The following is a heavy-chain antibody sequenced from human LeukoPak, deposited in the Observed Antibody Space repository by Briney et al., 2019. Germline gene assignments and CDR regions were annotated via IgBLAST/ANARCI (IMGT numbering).Heavy chain of an antibody. CDR3: TRSTKVVSRTFDY. V-gene: IGHV1-69*13. Sequence: ASVKVSCKASGGTFSSYAISWVRQAPGHGLELVGAITPIFGTPNYVEKFQGRVTISADESTSAAYMELSSLTSEDTAVYYCTRSTKVVSRTFDYWGQGTLVTVSS. D-gene: IGHD4-23*01. J-gene: IGHJ4*02. CDR1: GGTFSSYA. CDR2: ITPIFGTP.